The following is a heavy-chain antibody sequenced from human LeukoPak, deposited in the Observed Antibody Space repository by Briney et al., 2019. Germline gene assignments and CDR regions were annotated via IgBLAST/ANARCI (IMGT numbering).Heavy chain of an antibody. CDR2: INPNSGGT. CDR3: ARDWCSSTSCSDGWFDP. D-gene: IGHD2-2*01. Sequence: GASVKGSCKASGYTFTGYYMHWVRQAPGQGLEWMGWINPNSGGTNYAQKFQGRVTMTRDTSISTAYMELSRLRSDDTAVYYCARDWCSSTSCSDGWFDPWGQGTLVTVSS. CDR1: GYTFTGYY. J-gene: IGHJ5*02. V-gene: IGHV1-2*02.